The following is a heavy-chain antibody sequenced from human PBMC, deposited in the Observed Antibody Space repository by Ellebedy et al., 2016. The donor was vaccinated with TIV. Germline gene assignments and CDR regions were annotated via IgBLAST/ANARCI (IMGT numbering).Heavy chain of an antibody. CDR2: ISRSGRT. J-gene: IGHJ4*02. Sequence: MPSETLSLTCTVSGASTSSYYWSRIRQPPGKGLEWIGYISRSGRTTYTPSLTNRVTISFDTAKNEFSLRLTFVTAADTAVYYCARGDYYDATGLLDSWGQGALVTVSS. V-gene: IGHV4-59*01. CDR3: ARGDYYDATGLLDS. CDR1: GASTSSYY. D-gene: IGHD3-22*01.